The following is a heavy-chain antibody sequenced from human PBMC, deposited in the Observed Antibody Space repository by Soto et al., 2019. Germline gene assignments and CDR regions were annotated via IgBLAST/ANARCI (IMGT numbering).Heavy chain of an antibody. CDR1: GFTFDDYA. CDR3: AGRCDGTNCLGHFDY. Sequence: EVQLVESGGGLVQPGRSLRLSCVASGFTFDDYAMHWVRQAPGKGLEWVSGIVWNSATIGYADSVKGRFTISRDNAKNSLYLQMNSLRAEDTALYYCAGRCDGTNCLGHFDYWGQGTLVTVSS. CDR2: IVWNSATI. D-gene: IGHD2-2*01. V-gene: IGHV3-9*01. J-gene: IGHJ4*02.